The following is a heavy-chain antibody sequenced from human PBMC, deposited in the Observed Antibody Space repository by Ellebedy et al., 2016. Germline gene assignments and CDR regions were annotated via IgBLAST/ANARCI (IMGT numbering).Heavy chain of an antibody. CDR1: GGSFSGYY. J-gene: IGHJ4*02. Sequence: SETLSLTXAVYGGSFSGYYWSWIRQPPGKGLEWIGGINHSGLTSYNPTLKSRVTISVDMSKNQFSLMLTSVTAADTAVFYCAREIPAIAVRPKHYFDYWGQGALVTVSS. V-gene: IGHV4-34*01. CDR2: INHSGLT. CDR3: AREIPAIAVRPKHYFDY. D-gene: IGHD3-10*01.